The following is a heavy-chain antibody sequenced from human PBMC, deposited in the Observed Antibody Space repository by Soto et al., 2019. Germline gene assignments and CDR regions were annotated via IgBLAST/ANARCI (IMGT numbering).Heavy chain of an antibody. Sequence: QVQLVQSGDEVKKPGASVKVSCKASGYIFVNYGIAWVRQAPGKGLEWMGWISPYTGNTHSATKVQGRLTMTTDTXTSTAYMDLGSLTSDDTAVYYCVMVDNYVTPTPQDVWGQGTTVTVSS. CDR1: GYIFVNYG. J-gene: IGHJ6*02. V-gene: IGHV1-18*01. D-gene: IGHD3-16*01. CDR2: ISPYTGNT. CDR3: VMVDNYVTPTPQDV.